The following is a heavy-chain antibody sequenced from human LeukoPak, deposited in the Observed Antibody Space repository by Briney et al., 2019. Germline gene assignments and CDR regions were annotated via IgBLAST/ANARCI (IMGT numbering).Heavy chain of an antibody. D-gene: IGHD1-1*01. Sequence: SETLSLTCTVSGDSISSYYWSWLRQHPGKGVEWIGYIYYSGSTYYNPSLKSRVTISVDTSKNQFSLNLSSVTAADTAVYYCARDTSGTTYDSWGQGTLVTVSS. V-gene: IGHV4-59*06. CDR2: IYYSGST. CDR1: GDSISSYY. CDR3: ARDTSGTTYDS. J-gene: IGHJ4*02.